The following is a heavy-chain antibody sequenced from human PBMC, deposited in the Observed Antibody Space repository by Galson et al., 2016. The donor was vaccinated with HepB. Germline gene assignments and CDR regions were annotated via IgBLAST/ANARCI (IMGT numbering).Heavy chain of an antibody. CDR2: IYYSGTT. CDR1: GGSISSSSYY. J-gene: IGHJ4*02. CDR3: ARDVGFNARNQGHLDH. Sequence: ETLSLTCIVSGGSISSSSYYWGWVRQPPGKGLEWIGSIYYSGTTYYNPSLKSRVTISVDTSKNQFSLKLSSVTAADTAVYYCARDVGFNARNQGHLDHWGPGILVTVSS. D-gene: IGHD2-2*01. V-gene: IGHV4-39*01.